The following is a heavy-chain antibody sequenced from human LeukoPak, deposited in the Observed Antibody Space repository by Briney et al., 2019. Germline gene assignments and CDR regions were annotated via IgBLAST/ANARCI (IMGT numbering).Heavy chain of an antibody. CDR3: AREASSGYLDY. D-gene: IGHD3-22*01. Sequence: ASVKVSCKASGYTFTSYYMHWVRQAPGQGLEWMGIINPSGGSTSYAQKFQGRVTMTRDMSTSTVYMELSSLRSEDTAEYYCAREASSGYLDYWGQGTLVTVSS. J-gene: IGHJ4*02. V-gene: IGHV1-46*01. CDR2: INPSGGST. CDR1: GYTFTSYY.